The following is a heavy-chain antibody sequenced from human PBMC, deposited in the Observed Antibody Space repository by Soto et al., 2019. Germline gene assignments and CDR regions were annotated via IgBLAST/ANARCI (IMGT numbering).Heavy chain of an antibody. CDR2: IHYTGSR. Sequence: LSLTCTVSGASVNDYYWNWVRQPLGKGLEWIGFIHYTGSRIFNPSLQSRVTMSVDVSQNQFSLRLTSVTAADTAIYYCARWGHPAVKAFDIWGQGTTVTVSS. V-gene: IGHV4-59*02. CDR1: GASVNDYY. D-gene: IGHD3-16*01. CDR3: ARWGHPAVKAFDI. J-gene: IGHJ3*02.